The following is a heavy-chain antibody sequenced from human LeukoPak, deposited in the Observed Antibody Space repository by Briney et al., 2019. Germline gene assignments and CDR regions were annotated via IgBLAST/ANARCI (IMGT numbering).Heavy chain of an antibody. Sequence: PSETLSLTCTVSGGSISSGDYYWSWIRQPPGKGLEWIGYIYYSGSTYYNPSLKSRVTISVDTSKNQFSLKLSSVTAADTAVYYCASLGYCSSTSCYLYWYFDLWGRGTLVTVSS. J-gene: IGHJ2*01. V-gene: IGHV4-30-4*08. CDR1: GGSISSGDYY. CDR3: ASLGYCSSTSCYLYWYFDL. CDR2: IYYSGST. D-gene: IGHD2-2*01.